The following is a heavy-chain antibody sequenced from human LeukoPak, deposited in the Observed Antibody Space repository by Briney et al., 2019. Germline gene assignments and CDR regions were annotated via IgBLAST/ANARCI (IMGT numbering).Heavy chain of an antibody. V-gene: IGHV3-74*01. CDR2: FYSDGSRT. CDR3: TRSGRGGAFDI. D-gene: IGHD1-26*01. J-gene: IGHJ3*02. Sequence: GGSLRLSCAGSGFTLSSNWMHWVRQAPGKGLVWVSRFYSDGSRTNYADSVKGRFTISGDNAKNTHYLQMNSLRAEDTAVYYCTRSGRGGAFDIWGQGTMATVSS. CDR1: GFTLSSNW.